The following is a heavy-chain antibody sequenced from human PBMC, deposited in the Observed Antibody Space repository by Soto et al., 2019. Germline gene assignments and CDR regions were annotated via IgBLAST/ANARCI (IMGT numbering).Heavy chain of an antibody. J-gene: IGHJ6*02. Sequence: QVQLVESGGDVVQPGGSLRLSCAASGFTFSNYIFYWVRQAPGKGPEWVAAISYDGSNKQYADSVKGRFAISRDNPGNSLDLQMNSLRGDDTALYYCARGDPYYGMDVWGPGTTVIVS. CDR1: GFTFSNYI. CDR3: ARGDPYYGMDV. CDR2: ISYDGSNK. V-gene: IGHV3-30*09.